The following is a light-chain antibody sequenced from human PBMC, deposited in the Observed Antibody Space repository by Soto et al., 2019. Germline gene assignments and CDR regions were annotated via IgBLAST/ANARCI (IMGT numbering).Light chain of an antibody. CDR3: QQYKSYPMYT. V-gene: IGKV1-5*01. CDR2: DAS. Sequence: DIQMTQSPSTLSASVGDRVTITCRASQSISNWLAWYQQKPGKAPKFLIYDASSLESGVPSRFRGSGSGTEFTLTISSLQTHDVATYYCQQYKSYPMYTFGQGTKLEIK. J-gene: IGKJ2*01. CDR1: QSISNW.